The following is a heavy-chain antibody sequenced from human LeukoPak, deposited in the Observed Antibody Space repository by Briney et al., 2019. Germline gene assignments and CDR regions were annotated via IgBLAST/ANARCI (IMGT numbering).Heavy chain of an antibody. CDR1: GASMNRTNW. V-gene: IGHV4-4*02. Sequence: SETLPLTCAVSGASMNRTNWWSWVRQPPGKGLEWIGEIFHSGSTNYNPSLKSRVTMSVDKPKNQFSLKVKSVTAADTAVYFCATQGVEAAGFFDYWGQGTLVIVSS. CDR3: ATQGVEAAGFFDY. J-gene: IGHJ4*02. CDR2: IFHSGST. D-gene: IGHD6-13*01.